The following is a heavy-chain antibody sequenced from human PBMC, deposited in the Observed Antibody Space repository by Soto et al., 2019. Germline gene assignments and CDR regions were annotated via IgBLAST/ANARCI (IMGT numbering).Heavy chain of an antibody. Sequence: SETLSLTCTVSGGSVGSGFYYWTWLRQPPGKGLEWIGHIYYSGSTNYNPSLKSRVTISADTSKNQVSLKRSSVXGADTAVYYCEREGCSGGSCHSRYNLGIDYWGHVTLVNVS. CDR3: EREGCSGGSCHSRYNLGIDY. J-gene: IGHJ4*01. D-gene: IGHD2-15*01. V-gene: IGHV4-61*01. CDR1: GGSVGSGFYY. CDR2: IYYSGST.